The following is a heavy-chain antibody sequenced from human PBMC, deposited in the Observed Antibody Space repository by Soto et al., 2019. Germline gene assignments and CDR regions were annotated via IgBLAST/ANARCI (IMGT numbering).Heavy chain of an antibody. V-gene: IGHV4-39*01. J-gene: IGHJ5*02. CDR3: ARRPSSSLILNWFDP. CDR2: IYYSGST. Sequence: QLQLQESGPGLVKPSETLSLTCTVSGGSISSSSYYWGWIRQPPGKGLEWIGSIYYSGSTYYNPSLKRGVTISVDRSKNQFSLKLSSVTAADTAVYYCARRPSSSLILNWFDPWGQGTLVTVSS. CDR1: GGSISSSSYY. D-gene: IGHD6-13*01.